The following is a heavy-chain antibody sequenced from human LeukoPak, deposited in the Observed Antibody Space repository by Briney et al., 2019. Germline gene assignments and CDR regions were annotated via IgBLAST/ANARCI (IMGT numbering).Heavy chain of an antibody. Sequence: PGGSLRLSCAASGFTFSGYAMSWVRQAPGKGLEWVSAISGSGGSTYYADSVKGRFTISRDNSKNTLYLQMNSLRAEDTAVYYCAKDPRGGDCSSTSCPIDYWGQGTLVTVSS. CDR1: GFTFSGYA. CDR3: AKDPRGGDCSSTSCPIDY. D-gene: IGHD2-2*01. V-gene: IGHV3-23*01. J-gene: IGHJ4*02. CDR2: ISGSGGST.